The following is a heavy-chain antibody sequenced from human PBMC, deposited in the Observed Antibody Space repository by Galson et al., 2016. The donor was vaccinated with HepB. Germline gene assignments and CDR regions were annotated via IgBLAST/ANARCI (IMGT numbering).Heavy chain of an antibody. CDR2: IIPLSGTP. D-gene: IGHD3-3*01. CDR3: AAHSGYYYYYGMDV. V-gene: IGHV1-69*13. J-gene: IGHJ6*02. CDR1: GGTFSSYV. Sequence: SVKVSCKASGGTFSSYVVGWVRQAPGQGLEWMGGIIPLSGTPHYAQKFQGRVTITADESTSTAYMELSSLRSEDTAVYYCAAHSGYYYYYGMDVWGRGTLVTVSS.